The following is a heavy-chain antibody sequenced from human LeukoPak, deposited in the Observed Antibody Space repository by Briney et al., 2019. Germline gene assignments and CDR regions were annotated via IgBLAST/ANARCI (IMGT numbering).Heavy chain of an antibody. CDR3: VREGVRFGELLDDY. J-gene: IGHJ4*02. D-gene: IGHD3-10*01. Sequence: ASVKVSCKASGYTFTSYDINWVRQATGQGLEWMGWMNPNSGNTGYAQKFQGRVTMTRNTSISTAYMELSSLRSEDTAVYYCVREGVRFGELLDDYWGQGTLVTVSS. CDR1: GYTFTSYD. V-gene: IGHV1-8*01. CDR2: MNPNSGNT.